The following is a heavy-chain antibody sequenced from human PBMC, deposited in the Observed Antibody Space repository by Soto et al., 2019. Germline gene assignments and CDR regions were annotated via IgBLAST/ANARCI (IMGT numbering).Heavy chain of an antibody. J-gene: IGHJ6*02. D-gene: IGHD1-7*01. V-gene: IGHV1-18*01. CDR1: GYTFTSYG. CDR3: ARIKKSAGTTVYYGMDV. Sequence: GASVKVSCKASGYTFTSYGISWVRQAPGQGLEWMGWISAYNGNTNYAQKLQGRVTMTTDTSTSTAYMELRSLRSDDTAVYYCARIKKSAGTTVYYGMDVWGQGTTVTVSS. CDR2: ISAYNGNT.